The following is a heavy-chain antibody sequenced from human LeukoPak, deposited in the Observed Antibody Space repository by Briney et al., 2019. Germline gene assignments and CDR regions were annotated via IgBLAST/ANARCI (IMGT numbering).Heavy chain of an antibody. CDR1: GFTFSNNW. D-gene: IGHD3-9*01. CDR3: SKGLGTGLNALTGSGMSFDY. Sequence: GGSLRLSCAASGFTFSNNWMSWVHQAPGKGLECVANIKKDGSEKYYINSVKGRFTISRDNAKNSLYLQMNSLRGEDTAVYYCSKGLGTGLNALTGSGMSFDYWGQGTLVTVSS. V-gene: IGHV3-7*03. CDR2: IKKDGSEK. J-gene: IGHJ4*02.